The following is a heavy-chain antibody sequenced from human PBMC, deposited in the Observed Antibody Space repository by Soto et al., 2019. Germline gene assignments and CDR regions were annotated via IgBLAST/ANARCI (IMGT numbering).Heavy chain of an antibody. CDR1: GYIFTSYA. J-gene: IGHJ4*02. CDR2: VNAGNGNT. D-gene: IGHD6-19*01. V-gene: IGHV1-3*01. CDR3: ARDLGGWPDY. Sequence: ASVKVSCNASGYIFTSYAIHWVRQAPGQRLEWMGWVNAGNGNTKYSQKFQDRVTITRDTSASTAYMELSSLRSEDTAVYYCARDLGGWPDYWGQGTLVTVSS.